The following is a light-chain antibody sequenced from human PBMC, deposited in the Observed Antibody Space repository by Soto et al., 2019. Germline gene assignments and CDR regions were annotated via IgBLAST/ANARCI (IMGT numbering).Light chain of an antibody. CDR2: AAS. V-gene: IGKV1-6*01. J-gene: IGKJ5*01. CDR1: QDISND. Sequence: IHITQSPSTLSASVGDRVTITCRASQDISNDLGWFQQKPGKAPKLLIYAASILQTGVPSRFSGSGSGSAFSLTITSLQPEDFATYYCLQDYSSPITFGQGTRLEIK. CDR3: LQDYSSPIT.